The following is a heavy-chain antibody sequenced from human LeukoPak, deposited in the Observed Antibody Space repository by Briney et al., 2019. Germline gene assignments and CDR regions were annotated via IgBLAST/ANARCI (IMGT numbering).Heavy chain of an antibody. Sequence: GGSLRLSCAASGFTFSNAWMSWVRQAPGKGLEWVGRIKSKTDGGTTDYAAPVKGRFTISRDDSKNTLYLQMNSLTTEDTAVYYCTTYPVTMVRGVIITAWGQGTLVTVSS. CDR1: GFTFSNAW. V-gene: IGHV3-15*01. J-gene: IGHJ5*02. D-gene: IGHD3-10*01. CDR2: IKSKTDGGTT. CDR3: TTYPVTMVRGVIITA.